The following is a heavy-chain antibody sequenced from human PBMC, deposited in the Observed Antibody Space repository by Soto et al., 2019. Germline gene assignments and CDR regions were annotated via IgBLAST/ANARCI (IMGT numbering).Heavy chain of an antibody. CDR3: ARDLPPPPYDFWSGYQGRTYYGMGV. CDR2: IWYDGSNK. CDR1: GFTFSSYG. D-gene: IGHD3-3*01. V-gene: IGHV3-33*01. J-gene: IGHJ6*02. Sequence: QVQLVESGGGVVQPGRSLRLSCAASGFTFSSYGMHWVRQAPGKGLEWVAVIWYDGSNKYYADSVKGRFTISRDNSKNTLYLQMNSLRAEDTAVYYCARDLPPPPYDFWSGYQGRTYYGMGVWGQGTTVTVSS.